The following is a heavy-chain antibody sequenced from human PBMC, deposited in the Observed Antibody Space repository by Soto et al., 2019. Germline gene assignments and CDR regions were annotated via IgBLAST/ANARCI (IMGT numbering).Heavy chain of an antibody. J-gene: IGHJ4*02. CDR1: GGSISSYH. Sequence: SQTLPLTCTVPGGSISSYHWSWIRQPPGKGLEWIGEIYYSGSTNYNPSLKSRVTISVDKSKNQFSLKLSSVTAADTAVYYCARVAVAGTRVDYWGQGTLVTVSS. CDR2: IYYSGST. CDR3: ARVAVAGTRVDY. V-gene: IGHV4-59*12. D-gene: IGHD6-19*01.